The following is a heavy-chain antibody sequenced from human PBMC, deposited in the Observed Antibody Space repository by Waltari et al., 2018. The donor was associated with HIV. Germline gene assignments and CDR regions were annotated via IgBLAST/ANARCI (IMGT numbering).Heavy chain of an antibody. CDR1: GYPFTRYY. J-gene: IGHJ4*02. CDR3: ARGFSGFDY. Sequence: QVQLVQSGAEVKKPGASVKVSCTASGYPFTRYYMQWVRQAPGQGLEWMGVINPSGERTVYAQKFQGRVTMTRDASTSTVYMVLSTLRSEDTAVYYCARGFSGFDYWGQGTLITVSS. V-gene: IGHV1-46*01. CDR2: INPSGERT.